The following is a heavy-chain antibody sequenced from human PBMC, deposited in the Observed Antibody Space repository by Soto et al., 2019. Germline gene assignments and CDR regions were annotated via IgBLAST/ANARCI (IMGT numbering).Heavy chain of an antibody. J-gene: IGHJ6*02. CDR2: VYTRGST. CDR3: ARDRPIVATSGYGMDV. Sequence: PSETLSLTGTVSGGSISSYYWSWIRQPAGKGLEWIGLVYTRGSTNYNPSLRSRVTMSVDTSKNQFYVKRTSVTDADTAVYYCARDRPIVATSGYGMDVWGQGTAVTVS. D-gene: IGHD5-12*01. V-gene: IGHV4-4*07. CDR1: GGSISSYY.